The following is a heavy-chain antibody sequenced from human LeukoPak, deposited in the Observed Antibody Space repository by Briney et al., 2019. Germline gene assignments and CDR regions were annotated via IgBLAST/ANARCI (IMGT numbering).Heavy chain of an antibody. CDR1: GFTFSSYG. J-gene: IGHJ6*02. CDR2: ISYDGSNK. Sequence: GGSLRLSCAASGFTFSSYGMHWVRQAPGKGLEWVAVISYDGSNKYYADSVKGRFTISRDNSKNTLYLQMNSLRAKDTAVYYCAKDFETATVSPYYYYYGMDVWGQGTTVTVSS. V-gene: IGHV3-30*18. CDR3: AKDFETATVSPYYYYYGMDV. D-gene: IGHD4-17*01.